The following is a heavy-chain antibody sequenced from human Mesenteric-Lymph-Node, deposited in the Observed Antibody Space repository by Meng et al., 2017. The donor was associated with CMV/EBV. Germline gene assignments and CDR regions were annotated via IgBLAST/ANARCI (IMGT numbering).Heavy chain of an antibody. V-gene: IGHV3-7*01. CDR2: IKQDGSEK. CDR3: ASESITIFGLDY. CDR1: GFTFSSYW. Sequence: GESLKISCAASGFTFSSYWMSWVRQAPGKGLEWVANIKQDGSEKYYVDSVKGRFTISRDNAKNSLYLQMNSLRAEDTAVYYCASESITIFGLDYWGQGTLVTVSS. J-gene: IGHJ4*02. D-gene: IGHD3-3*01.